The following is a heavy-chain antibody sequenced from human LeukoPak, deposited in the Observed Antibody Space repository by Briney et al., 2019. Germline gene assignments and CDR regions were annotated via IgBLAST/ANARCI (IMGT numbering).Heavy chain of an antibody. Sequence: PGGSLRLSCAASGFSFSDLYMDWVRQAPGKGLEWVGRTRNKANSYTTEYAASVKGRFTISREDSKNSLYLQMNSLKTEDTAVYYCVRVRYSYGYGYFDYWGQGTLVTVSS. J-gene: IGHJ4*02. CDR1: GFSFSDLY. CDR3: VRVRYSYGYGYFDY. D-gene: IGHD5-18*01. V-gene: IGHV3-72*01. CDR2: TRNKANSYTT.